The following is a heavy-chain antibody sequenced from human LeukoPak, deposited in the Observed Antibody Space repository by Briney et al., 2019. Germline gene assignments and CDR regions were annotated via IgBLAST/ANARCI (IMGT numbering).Heavy chain of an antibody. CDR2: IIPILGIA. D-gene: IGHD3-10*01. V-gene: IGHV1-69*04. CDR1: GGTFSSYA. J-gene: IGHJ4*02. CDR3: ARGKGTMVRGVITYYFDY. Sequence: GASVKVSCKASGGTFSSYAISWVRQAPGQGLEWMGRIIPILGIANYAQKFQGRVTFTADKSTSTAYMELSSLRSEDTAVYYCARGKGTMVRGVITYYFDYWGQGTPVTVSS.